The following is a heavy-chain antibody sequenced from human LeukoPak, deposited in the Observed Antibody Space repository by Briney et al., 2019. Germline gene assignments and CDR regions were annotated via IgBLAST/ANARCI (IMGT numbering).Heavy chain of an antibody. V-gene: IGHV4-59*01. J-gene: IGHJ4*02. CDR1: GGSISSYY. CDR3: ARGWIQSKRPFDY. Sequence: SETLSLTCTVSGGSISSYYWSWIRQPPGKGLEWIGYNYYSGSTNYNPSLKSRVTISVDTSKNQFSLKLSSVTAADTAVYYCARGWIQSKRPFDYWGQGTLVTVSS. D-gene: IGHD5-18*01. CDR2: NYYSGST.